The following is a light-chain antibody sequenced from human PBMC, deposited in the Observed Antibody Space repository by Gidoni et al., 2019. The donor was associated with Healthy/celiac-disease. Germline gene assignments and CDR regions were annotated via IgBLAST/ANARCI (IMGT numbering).Light chain of an antibody. CDR3: QQRSNWPWT. J-gene: IGKJ1*01. V-gene: IGKV3-11*01. CDR1: QSVSSY. CDR2: DAS. Sequence: ENVLTPAPATLSLSPGERATLSCRASQSVSSYLAWYQQKPGQAPRLLIYDASNRATGIPARFSGSGSGTDFTLTISSLEPEDFAVYYCQQRSNWPWTFGQGTKVEIK.